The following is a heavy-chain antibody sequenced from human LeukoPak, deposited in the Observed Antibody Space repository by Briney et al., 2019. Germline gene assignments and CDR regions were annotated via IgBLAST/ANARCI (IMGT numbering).Heavy chain of an antibody. CDR3: ARDSPSRYYYGSGSYYPPDAFDI. V-gene: IGHV3-21*01. J-gene: IGHJ3*02. Sequence: GGSLRLSCAASGFTFSSYSMNWVRQALGKGLEWVSSISSSSSYIYYADSVKGRFTISRDNAKNSLYLQMNSLRAEDTAVYYCARDSPSRYYYGSGSYYPPDAFDIWGQGTMVAVSS. CDR2: ISSSSSYI. CDR1: GFTFSSYS. D-gene: IGHD3-10*01.